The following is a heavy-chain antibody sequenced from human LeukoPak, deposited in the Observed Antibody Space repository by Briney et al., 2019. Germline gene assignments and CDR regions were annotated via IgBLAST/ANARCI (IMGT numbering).Heavy chain of an antibody. CDR2: IIPIFGTA. D-gene: IGHD1-14*01. Sequence: EASAKVSCKASGGTFSSYAISWVRQAPGQGLEWMGGIIPIFGTANYAQKFQGRVTITTDESTSTAYMELSSLRSEDTAVYYCARDATTENWFDPWGQGTLVTVSS. J-gene: IGHJ5*02. CDR3: ARDATTENWFDP. CDR1: GGTFSSYA. V-gene: IGHV1-69*05.